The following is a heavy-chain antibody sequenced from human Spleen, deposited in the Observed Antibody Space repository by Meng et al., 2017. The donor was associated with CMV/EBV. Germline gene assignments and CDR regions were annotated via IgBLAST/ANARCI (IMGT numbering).Heavy chain of an antibody. CDR1: GGSISSHY. D-gene: IGHD2-2*01. J-gene: IGHJ6*02. Sequence: SETLSLTCTVSGGSISSHYWSWIRQPAGKGLEWIGRIYTSGSTNYNPSLKSRVTMSVDTSKNQFSLKLSSVTAADTAVYYCARALYCSTTSCYRGSYYDFLTSRSLYNFYGMDVWGQGATVTVSS. CDR2: IYTSGST. CDR3: ARALYCSTTSCYRGSYYDFLTSRSLYNFYGMDV. V-gene: IGHV4-4*07.